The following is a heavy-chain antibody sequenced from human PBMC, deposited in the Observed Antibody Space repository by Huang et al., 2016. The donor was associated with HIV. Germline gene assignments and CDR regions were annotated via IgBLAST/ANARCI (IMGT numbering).Heavy chain of an antibody. CDR2: ISHDGRNK. J-gene: IGHJ4*02. CDR1: GFSFSDSG. D-gene: IGHD3-10*01. V-gene: IGHV3-30*18. CDR3: AKDRRAYYYGSGIEY. Sequence: QVQLVESGGGVVEPGRSLRVSCAASGFSFSDSGMHWVRQDQGKGLWWVAGISHDGRNKFYADSVKGRLTIYRDNSKNTVYLQMNSLRAEDTAVYCCAKDRRAYYYGSGIEYWGQGARVTVSS.